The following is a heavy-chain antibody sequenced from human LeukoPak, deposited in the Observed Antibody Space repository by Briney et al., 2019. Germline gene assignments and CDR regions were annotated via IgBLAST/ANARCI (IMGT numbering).Heavy chain of an antibody. D-gene: IGHD1-26*01. CDR2: ISGSGGST. CDR3: AKNSGSYYPPYYFDY. J-gene: IGHJ4*02. CDR1: GFTFSSYA. V-gene: IGHV3-23*01. Sequence: PGGSLRLSCAASGFTFSSYAMSWVRQAPGKGLEWVSAISGSGGSTYYADSVKGRFTISRDNSKNTLYLQMNSLRAEDAAVYYCAKNSGSYYPPYYFDYWGQGTLVTVSS.